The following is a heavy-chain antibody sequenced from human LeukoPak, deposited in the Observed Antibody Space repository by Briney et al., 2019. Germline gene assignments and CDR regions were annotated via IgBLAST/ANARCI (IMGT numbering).Heavy chain of an antibody. J-gene: IGHJ4*02. CDR3: AKSLTGGWTDFDY. CDR1: GFTISSYA. CDR2: IGGSGGST. V-gene: IGHV3-23*01. D-gene: IGHD6-19*01. Sequence: HPGGSLRLSCAASGFTISSYAMSWVRQAPGKGLEWVSAIGGSGGSTYYADSVKGRFTISRDNSKNTLFLQMNSLRAEATALYYWAKSLTGGWTDFDYWGQGTLVTVSS.